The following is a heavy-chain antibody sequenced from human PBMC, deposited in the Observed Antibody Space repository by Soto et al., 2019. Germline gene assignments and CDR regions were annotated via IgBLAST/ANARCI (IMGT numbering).Heavy chain of an antibody. CDR3: ARGAVVVPNGLIAGMDV. J-gene: IGHJ6*02. D-gene: IGHD2-15*01. V-gene: IGHV1-46*01. Sequence: ASVKVSCKPSGYSFSNFHVHWVRQAPGQGLEWMGIIDTSSGTTSYTQKFQERVTMTRDTSISTVYMELSRLRSEDTAVYYCARGAVVVPNGLIAGMDVWGLGTTVTVSS. CDR2: IDTSSGTT. CDR1: GYSFSNFH.